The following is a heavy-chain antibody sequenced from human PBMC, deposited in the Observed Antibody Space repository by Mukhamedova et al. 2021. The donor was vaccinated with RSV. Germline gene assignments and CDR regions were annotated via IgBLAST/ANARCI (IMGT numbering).Heavy chain of an antibody. V-gene: IGHV1-2*02. J-gene: IGHJ6*02. CDR2: INPNSGGI. Sequence: GSINPNSGGINYAQKFQGRVTMTRDTSISTAYMELSRLRSDDTAVYYCARVIRATGYYYYGMDVWGQGTTVTVSS. D-gene: IGHD5-12*01. CDR3: ARVIRATGYYYYGMDV.